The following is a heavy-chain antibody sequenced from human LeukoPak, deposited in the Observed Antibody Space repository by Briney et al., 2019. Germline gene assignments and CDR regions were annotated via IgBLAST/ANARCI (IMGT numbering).Heavy chain of an antibody. J-gene: IGHJ3*02. D-gene: IGHD5-12*01. CDR1: GFTFSSYA. Sequence: GGSLRLSCAASGFTFSSYAMSWVRQAPGKGLEWVSAISGSGGSTYYADSVEGRFTISRDNSKNTLYLQMNSLRAEDTAVYYCVFEVATGLDAFDIWGQGTMVTVSS. V-gene: IGHV3-23*01. CDR3: VFEVATGLDAFDI. CDR2: ISGSGGST.